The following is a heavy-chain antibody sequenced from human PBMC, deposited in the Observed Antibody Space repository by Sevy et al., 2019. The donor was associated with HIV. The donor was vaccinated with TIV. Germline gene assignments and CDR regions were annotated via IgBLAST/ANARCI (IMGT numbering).Heavy chain of an antibody. CDR3: ARDNRVSSPYYYYIDV. CDR2: IYYSGST. Sequence: SDTLSLTCTVSGGSISSYYWSWIRQPPGKGLEWIGYIYYSGSTNYNPSLKSRVTISVDTSKNQFSLKLSSVTAADTAVYYCARDNRVSSPYYYYIDVWGKGTTVTVSS. V-gene: IGHV4-59*01. CDR1: GGSISSYY. J-gene: IGHJ6*03. D-gene: IGHD3-16*01.